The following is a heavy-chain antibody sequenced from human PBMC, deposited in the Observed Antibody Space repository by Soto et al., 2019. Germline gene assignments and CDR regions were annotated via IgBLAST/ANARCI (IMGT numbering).Heavy chain of an antibody. CDR3: NRGSEYDFWSGYL. V-gene: IGHV1-69*06. CDR1: GGTSTRYA. J-gene: IGHJ4*02. CDR2: IVPMFGTS. D-gene: IGHD3-3*01. Sequence: QERLVQSGAEVSKPGSSVKVSCKVTGGTSTRYAINWVRQAPGQGLEWMGGIVPMFGTSKDAQKFQGRVTITADTSTNIAYMALRSMRSEDTAVYYCNRGSEYDFWSGYLWGQGTMVYVSS.